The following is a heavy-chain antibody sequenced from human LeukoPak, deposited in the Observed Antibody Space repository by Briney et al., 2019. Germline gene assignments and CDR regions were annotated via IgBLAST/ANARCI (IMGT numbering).Heavy chain of an antibody. V-gene: IGHV3-23*01. J-gene: IGHJ3*02. CDR2: INSGGGST. CDR1: GFPLSNYD. CDR3: AKEHGGIDAFDI. Sequence: GGSLRLSCAASGFPLSNYDMGWVRQIPGKGLEWVSGINSGGGSTYYADSVKGRFTISRDNARDTLYLQMNSLRDEDTALYYCAKEHGGIDAFDIGGQGTRLTLPS.